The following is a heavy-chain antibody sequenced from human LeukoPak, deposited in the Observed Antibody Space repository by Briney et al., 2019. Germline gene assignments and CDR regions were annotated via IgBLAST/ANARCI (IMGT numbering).Heavy chain of an antibody. CDR2: ISAYNGNT. V-gene: IGHV1-8*02. Sequence: ASVTVSCTASGYTFTSYGISWVRQAPGQGLEWMGWISAYNGNTGYAQKFQGRVTMTRSTSISTAHMELSSLTSEDTAVYYCARVSLGYCSGGTCYFQDHWGQGTLVTVSS. CDR3: ARVSLGYCSGGTCYFQDH. CDR1: GYTFTSYG. J-gene: IGHJ4*02. D-gene: IGHD2-15*01.